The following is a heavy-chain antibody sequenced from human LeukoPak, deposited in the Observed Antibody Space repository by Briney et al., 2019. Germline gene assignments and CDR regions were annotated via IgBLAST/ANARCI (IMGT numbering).Heavy chain of an antibody. Sequence: SETLSLTCAVYGGSFSGYYWSWIRQPPGKGLEWIGYIYYSGSTNYNPSLKSRVTISVDTSNNQFSLKLSSVTAADTAVYSCARAEHCSSTSCYSNNWGKGPRVNVSS. CDR2: IYYSGST. J-gene: IGHJ4*02. D-gene: IGHD2-2*01. CDR3: ARAEHCSSTSCYSNN. V-gene: IGHV4-59*01. CDR1: GGSFSGYY.